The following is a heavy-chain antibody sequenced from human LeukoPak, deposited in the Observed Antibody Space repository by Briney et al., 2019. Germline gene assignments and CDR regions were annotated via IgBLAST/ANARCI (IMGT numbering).Heavy chain of an antibody. Sequence: SETLSLTCAVYGGSFSGYYWSWIRQPPGKGLEWIGEINHSGSTNYNPSLKSRVTISVDTSKNQFSLKLSSVTAADTAVYYCARESIVVVPAAIHNWFDPWGQGTLVTVSS. CDR3: ARESIVVVPAAIHNWFDP. CDR1: GGSFSGYY. D-gene: IGHD2-2*02. J-gene: IGHJ5*02. V-gene: IGHV4-34*01. CDR2: INHSGST.